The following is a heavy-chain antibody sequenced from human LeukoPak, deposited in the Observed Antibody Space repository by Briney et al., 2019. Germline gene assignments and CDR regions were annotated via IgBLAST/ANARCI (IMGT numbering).Heavy chain of an antibody. CDR2: ISSSSSYI. CDR1: GFTVSSYS. J-gene: IGHJ4*02. CDR3: ARDSIELPPG. V-gene: IGHV3-21*01. D-gene: IGHD3-10*01. Sequence: GGSLRLSCAASGFTVSSYSMNWVRQAPGKGLEWVSSISSSSSYIYYADSVKGRFTISRDNAKNSLYLQMNSLRAEDTAVYYCARDSIELPPGWGQGTLVTVSS.